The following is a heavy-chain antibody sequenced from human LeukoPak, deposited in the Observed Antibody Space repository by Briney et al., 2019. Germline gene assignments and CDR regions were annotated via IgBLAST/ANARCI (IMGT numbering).Heavy chain of an antibody. CDR1: GLTLSNSA. V-gene: IGHV3-66*02. Sequence: GGSLRLSCAASGLTLSNSAMGWVRQAPGKGLEWVSVIYSGGSTYYADSVKGRFTISRDNSKNTLYLQMNSLRAEDTAVYYCGKGYYYYMDVWGKGTTVTVSS. CDR2: IYSGGST. J-gene: IGHJ6*03. CDR3: GKGYYYYMDV.